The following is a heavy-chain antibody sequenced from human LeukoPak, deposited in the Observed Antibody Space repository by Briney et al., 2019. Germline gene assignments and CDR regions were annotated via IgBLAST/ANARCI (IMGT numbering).Heavy chain of an antibody. Sequence: ASVKVSCKASGYTFTGYYMHWVRQASGQGLEWMGYMKPNSGNTGYAQKFQGRVTMTRDTSISTAYMELSSLRSEDTAVYYCARDEYSSPLGIWGQGTMVTVSS. CDR1: GYTFTGYY. V-gene: IGHV1-8*02. D-gene: IGHD6-6*01. J-gene: IGHJ3*02. CDR2: MKPNSGNT. CDR3: ARDEYSSPLGI.